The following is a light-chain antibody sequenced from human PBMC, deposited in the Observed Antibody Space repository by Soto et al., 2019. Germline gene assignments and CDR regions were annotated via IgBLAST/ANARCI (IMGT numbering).Light chain of an antibody. V-gene: IGKV3-20*01. J-gene: IGKJ1*01. CDR3: QQYYSSPVT. CDR2: GAS. Sequence: EIVLTQSPGTLSLSPGERATLSCRASQSVSSSYLAWYQQKPGQAPRLLIYGASSRATGIPDRFIGSGSGTDFTLTISRLEPEDFAVYYCQQYYSSPVTFGQGTKVEIK. CDR1: QSVSSSY.